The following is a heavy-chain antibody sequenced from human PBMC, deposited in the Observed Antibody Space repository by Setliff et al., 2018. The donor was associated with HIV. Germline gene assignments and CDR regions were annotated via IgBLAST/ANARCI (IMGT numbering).Heavy chain of an antibody. CDR3: ARGPARAVARPGWLDP. J-gene: IGHJ5*02. D-gene: IGHD6-19*01. CDR2: IFYTGST. Sequence: SETLSLTCTVSGGSIDSTSYYWGWIRQPPGKGLEWIGDIFYTGSTNYNPSLKSRVTISIDTSKNQFSLKLSSVTAADTAVYYCARGPARAVARPGWLDPWGQGTLVTVSS. CDR1: GGSIDSTSYY. V-gene: IGHV4-39*07.